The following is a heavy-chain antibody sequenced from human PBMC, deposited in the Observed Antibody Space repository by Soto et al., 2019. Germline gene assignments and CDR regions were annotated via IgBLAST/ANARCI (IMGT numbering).Heavy chain of an antibody. CDR1: GDSVSSNSAA. Sequence: SQTLSLTSAISGDSVSSNSAAWNWISHSPSRGLEWLGRTYYRSKWYNDYAVSLRGRITINPDTTKNQFSLQLNSATPEDTAVYYCARDVHYTGGTIDYWGQGTLVTVSS. CDR3: ARDVHYTGGTIDY. V-gene: IGHV6-1*01. D-gene: IGHD2-8*02. J-gene: IGHJ4*02. CDR2: TYYRSKWYN.